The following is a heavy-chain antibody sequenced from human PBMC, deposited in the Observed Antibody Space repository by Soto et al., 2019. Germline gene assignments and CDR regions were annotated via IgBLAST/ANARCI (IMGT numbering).Heavy chain of an antibody. CDR2: IIPIFGTA. D-gene: IGHD2-2*01. Sequence: SVKVSCKASGGTFSSYAISWVRQAPGQGLEWMGGIIPIFGTANYAQKFQGRVTITADESTSTAYMELSSLRSEDTAVYYCARPATIVVVTAAIHTPFDYWGQGTLVTVSS. J-gene: IGHJ4*02. CDR3: ARPATIVVVTAAIHTPFDY. CDR1: GGTFSSYA. V-gene: IGHV1-69*13.